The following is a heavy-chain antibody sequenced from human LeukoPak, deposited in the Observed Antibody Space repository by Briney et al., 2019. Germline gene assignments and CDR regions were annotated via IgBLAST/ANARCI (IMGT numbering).Heavy chain of an antibody. CDR3: HTDGR. J-gene: IGHJ4*02. V-gene: IGHV3-15*01. Sequence: GGSLRLSCSGSGFIFNNAWMSWVRQAPGKGLEWVGRIKSTTDGGAIDYAAPVKGRFTISRDDAQNTLYLQMSSLKTEDTVVYYCHTDGRWGQGTLVTVSS. CDR1: GFIFNNAW. CDR2: IKSTTDGGAI.